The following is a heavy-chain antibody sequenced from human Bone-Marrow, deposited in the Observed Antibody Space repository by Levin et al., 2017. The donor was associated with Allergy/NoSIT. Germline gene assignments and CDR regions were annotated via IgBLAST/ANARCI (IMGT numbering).Heavy chain of an antibody. J-gene: IGHJ4*02. CDR1: GYTFTSYA. Sequence: GESLKISCQASGYTFTSYAMHWVRQAPGQRLEWMGWINAGNGNTKYSQKFQGRVTITRDTSASTAYMELSSLRSEDTAVYYCARVGHLRLNQWLVYRYWGQGTLVTVSS. CDR3: ARVGHLRLNQWLVYRY. CDR2: INAGNGNT. D-gene: IGHD6-19*01. V-gene: IGHV1-3*01.